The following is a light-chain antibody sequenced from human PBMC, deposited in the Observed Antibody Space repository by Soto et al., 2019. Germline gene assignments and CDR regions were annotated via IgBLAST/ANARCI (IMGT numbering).Light chain of an antibody. CDR1: QSVVSN. J-gene: IGKJ5*01. CDR3: QQYDNWPPIT. V-gene: IGKV3-15*01. Sequence: EVVMTQFPATLSVSPGERATLSCRASQSVVSNLAWYQHKHGQAPRLLMYAASARATGIPARFSGSGSGTEFTLTISSLQSEDFAVYYCQQYDNWPPITFGQGTRLEIK. CDR2: AAS.